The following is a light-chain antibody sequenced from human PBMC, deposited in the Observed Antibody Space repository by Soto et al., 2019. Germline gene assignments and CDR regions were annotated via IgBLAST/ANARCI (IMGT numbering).Light chain of an antibody. CDR2: SNN. V-gene: IGLV1-44*01. J-gene: IGLJ1*01. Sequence: QSVLTQPPSASGTPGQRVTISCSGSSSNIGSNTVHWYQQRPGTAPQCLIYSNNQRPSGVPDRFSGSKSGTSASLAISGLQSEDEADYYCAAWDDRLYGYVFGTGTKVTVL. CDR1: SSNIGSNT. CDR3: AAWDDRLYGYV.